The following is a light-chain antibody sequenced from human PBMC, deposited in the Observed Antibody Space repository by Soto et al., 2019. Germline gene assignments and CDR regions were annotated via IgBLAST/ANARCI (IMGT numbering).Light chain of an antibody. CDR2: AAS. CDR3: QESYTALWGT. Sequence: DIQMTQSPSSVSASVGARVTITCRASERINTYLAWYQQQPGKAPKLVXYAASSLQRGVPSRFSGSGSGTDLTLTISSLQPEDFATYYCQESYTALWGTFGEGTKVDIK. CDR1: ERINTY. V-gene: IGKV1-12*01. J-gene: IGKJ1*01.